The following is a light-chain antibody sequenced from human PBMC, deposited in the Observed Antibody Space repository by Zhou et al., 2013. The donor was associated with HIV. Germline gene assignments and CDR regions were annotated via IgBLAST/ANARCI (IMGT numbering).Light chain of an antibody. V-gene: IGKV3-15*01. CDR2: GAS. CDR3: QQYDSSPIT. Sequence: EVVMTQSPVTLSVPPGARATLSCRASQSISSNLAWYQQKPGQAPRLLMYGASTRATGTPARFSGSGSGTEFTLTISSLQSEDFAVYYCQQYDSSPITFGQGTRLEIK. CDR1: QSISSN. J-gene: IGKJ5*01.